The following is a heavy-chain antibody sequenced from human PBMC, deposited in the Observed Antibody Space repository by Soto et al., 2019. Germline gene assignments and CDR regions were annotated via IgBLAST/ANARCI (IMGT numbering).Heavy chain of an antibody. Sequence: SETLSLPCTVSGDSGSGAAYYWSWNRPPPGEGLEWIGHIYYIGSTYYPPSLRGRVTISVDTSKNQFSLNLNSVTAAVSAVYYCVRAGGRSCMYKWFHTWGKGP. J-gene: IGHJ5*02. D-gene: IGHD3-10*01. CDR3: VRAGGRSCMYKWFHT. V-gene: IGHV4-30-4*01. CDR2: IYYIGST. CDR1: GDSGSGAAYY.